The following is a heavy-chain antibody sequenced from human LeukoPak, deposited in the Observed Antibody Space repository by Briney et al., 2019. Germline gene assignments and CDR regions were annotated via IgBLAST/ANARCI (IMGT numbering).Heavy chain of an antibody. Sequence: GGSLRLSCAASGFTFSSYAMSWVRQAPGKGLEWVSAISGSGGSTYYADSVKGRFTIPRDNSKNTLYLQMNSLRAEDTAVYYCAGRVVKYYYYYYGMDVWGQGTTVTVSS. V-gene: IGHV3-23*01. CDR3: AGRVVKYYYYYYGMDV. CDR1: GFTFSSYA. D-gene: IGHD2-15*01. J-gene: IGHJ6*02. CDR2: ISGSGGST.